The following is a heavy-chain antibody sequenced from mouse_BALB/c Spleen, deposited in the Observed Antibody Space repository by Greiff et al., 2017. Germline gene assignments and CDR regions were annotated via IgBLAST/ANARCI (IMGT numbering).Heavy chain of an antibody. CDR2: ISSGGST. D-gene: IGHD3-1*01. Sequence: EVMLVESGGGLVKPGGSLKLSCAASGFTFSSYAMSWVRQTPEKRLEWVASISSGGSTYYPDSVKGRFTISRDNARNILYLQMSSLRSEDTAMYYCARVGYGYWYFDVWGAGTTVTVSS. V-gene: IGHV5-6-5*01. J-gene: IGHJ1*01. CDR1: GFTFSSYA. CDR3: ARVGYGYWYFDV.